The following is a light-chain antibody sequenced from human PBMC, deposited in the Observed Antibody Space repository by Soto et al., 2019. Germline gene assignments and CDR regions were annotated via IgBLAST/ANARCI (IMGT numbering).Light chain of an antibody. Sequence: EIVMTQSPAILSVSPGEGATLSCRASESVSSYLAWYQQKPGQAPRLLIYDASNRATGIPARFSGSGSGTDFTLTITSLEPEDFAVYYCQHRSNWPLTFGGGTKVDIK. CDR2: DAS. CDR1: ESVSSY. V-gene: IGKV3-11*01. J-gene: IGKJ4*01. CDR3: QHRSNWPLT.